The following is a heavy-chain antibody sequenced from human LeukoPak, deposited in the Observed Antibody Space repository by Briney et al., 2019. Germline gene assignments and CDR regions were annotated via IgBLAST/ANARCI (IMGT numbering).Heavy chain of an antibody. CDR2: IRGSGGST. J-gene: IGHJ4*02. CDR1: GFTFSSYA. V-gene: IGHV3-23*01. D-gene: IGHD2-15*01. Sequence: PGGSLRLSCAASGFTFSSYAMSWVAQAPGKGREWCSAIRGSGGSTYYADSVKGRFTISRDNSKNTLYLQMNSLRAEDTAVYYCANRYCSGGSCYSAGLYFDYWGQGTLVTVSS. CDR3: ANRYCSGGSCYSAGLYFDY.